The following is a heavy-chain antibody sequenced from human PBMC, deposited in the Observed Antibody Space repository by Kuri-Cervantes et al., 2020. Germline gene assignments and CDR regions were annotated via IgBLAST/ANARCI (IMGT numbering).Heavy chain of an antibody. J-gene: IGHJ6*03. D-gene: IGHD6-13*01. V-gene: IGHV3-15*01. CDR2: IKSKTDGGTT. CDR1: GSTFSNAW. CDR3: ARDLMIAAAGTPYYYYMDV. Sequence: GESLKISCAASGSTFSNAWMSWVRQAPGKGLEWVGRIKSKTDGGTTNYAAPVKGRFTISRDDSKNTLYLQMNSLKTEDTAVYYCARDLMIAAAGTPYYYYMDVWGKGTTVTVSS.